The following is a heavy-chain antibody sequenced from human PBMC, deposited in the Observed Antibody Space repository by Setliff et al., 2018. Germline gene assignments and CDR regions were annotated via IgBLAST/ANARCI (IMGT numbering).Heavy chain of an antibody. CDR1: GGSVSSTSHY. CDR2: VSFSGSA. CDR3: ARAVPRGATPDYWYFDL. J-gene: IGHJ2*01. D-gene: IGHD2-2*01. Sequence: SETLSLTCNVSGGSVSSTSHYWAWIRQPPGKGLEWVGSVSFSGSAYFNPSLKSRVTISVDTSKNQFSLKLNSVTAADTTVYYCARAVPRGATPDYWYFDLWGRGTLVTVSS. V-gene: IGHV4-39*07.